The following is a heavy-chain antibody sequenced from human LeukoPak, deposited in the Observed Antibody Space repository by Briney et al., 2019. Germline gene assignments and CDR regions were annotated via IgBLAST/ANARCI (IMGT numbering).Heavy chain of an antibody. Sequence: PGGSLRLSCAASGFTVSSNYMSWVRQAPGKGLEWVSVIYSGGSTYYADSVKGRFTISRDNSKNTLYLQMNSLRAEDTAVYYCARDNEDSSGYYWGAFDIWGQGTMVTVSS. CDR3: ARDNEDSSGYYWGAFDI. CDR2: IYSGGST. V-gene: IGHV3-53*01. J-gene: IGHJ3*02. D-gene: IGHD3-22*01. CDR1: GFTVSSNY.